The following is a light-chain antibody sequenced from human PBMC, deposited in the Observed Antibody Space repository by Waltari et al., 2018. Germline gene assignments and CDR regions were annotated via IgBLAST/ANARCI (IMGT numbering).Light chain of an antibody. J-gene: IGKJ2*01. CDR3: QQRSNWPPYT. V-gene: IGKV3-11*01. Sequence: EIVLTQSPATLSLSPGERATLSCRARQSVSSYLAWYQQKPGQAPRLRIYDASNRATGIPARFSGSGSGTDFTLTISSLEPEDFAVYYCQQRSNWPPYTFGQGTKLEIK. CDR1: QSVSSY. CDR2: DAS.